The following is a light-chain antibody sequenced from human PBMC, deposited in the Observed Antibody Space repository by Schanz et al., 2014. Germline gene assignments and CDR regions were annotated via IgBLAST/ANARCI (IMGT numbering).Light chain of an antibody. CDR3: QQRSNWPRAT. V-gene: IGKV3-11*01. J-gene: IGKJ2*01. CDR1: QNVASY. Sequence: EIVLTQSPATLSLSPGERATLSCRASQNVASYLAWYQQRPGRAPRLLIYDASNRATGIPARFSGSGFGTDFTLTISSLEPEDFAVYYCQQRSNWPRATFGQGTKLEIK. CDR2: DAS.